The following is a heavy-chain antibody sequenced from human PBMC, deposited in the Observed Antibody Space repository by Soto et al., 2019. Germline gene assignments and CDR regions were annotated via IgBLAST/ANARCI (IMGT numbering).Heavy chain of an antibody. CDR1: GFTFSSYA. CDR2: ISGSGGST. CDR3: AKDHGVTMVQGVIMFEY. D-gene: IGHD3-10*01. J-gene: IGHJ4*02. Sequence: EVQLLESGGGLVQPGGSLRLSCAASGFTFSSYAMSWVRQAPGKGLEWVSAISGSGGSTYYADSVKGRFTISKDNSKNALYLQMTILRAEDTAVYYCAKDHGVTMVQGVIMFEYWGQGTLVTVSS. V-gene: IGHV3-23*01.